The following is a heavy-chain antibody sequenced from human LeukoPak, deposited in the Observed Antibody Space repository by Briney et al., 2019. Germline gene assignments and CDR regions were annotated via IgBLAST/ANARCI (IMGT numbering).Heavy chain of an antibody. V-gene: IGHV4-59*01. CDR1: GGSISSYY. D-gene: IGHD3-10*01. CDR3: ARAGFRWAQYYYGSGSYFVWFDP. CDR2: IYYSGST. J-gene: IGHJ5*02. Sequence: PSETLSLTCTVSGGSISSYYWSWIRQPPGKGLEGIGYIYYSGSTNYNPSLKSRVTISVNTSKNQFSLKLSSVTAADTAVYYCARAGFRWAQYYYGSGSYFVWFDPWGQGTLVTVSS.